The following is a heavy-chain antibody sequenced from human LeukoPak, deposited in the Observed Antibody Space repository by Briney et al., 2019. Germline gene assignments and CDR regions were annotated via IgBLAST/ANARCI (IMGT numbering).Heavy chain of an antibody. CDR2: VYYSGTT. Sequence: PSETLSLTRSVSGGSISLSYYYWGWIRQPPGKALEWIGSVYYSGTTSYNPSLKSRVTISVDMSKNQFSLKLSSVTAADTAVYYCARRSGSYKSADYYYYMDVWGKGTTVTVSS. D-gene: IGHD1-26*01. V-gene: IGHV4-39*07. CDR1: GGSISLSYYY. J-gene: IGHJ6*03. CDR3: ARRSGSYKSADYYYYMDV.